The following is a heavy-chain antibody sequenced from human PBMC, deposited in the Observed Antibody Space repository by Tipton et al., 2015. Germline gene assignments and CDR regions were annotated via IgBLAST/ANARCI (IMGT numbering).Heavy chain of an antibody. J-gene: IGHJ4*02. D-gene: IGHD1-1*01. CDR1: GFTFRSYP. CDR2: ISSNGGST. V-gene: IGHV3-64*04. CDR3: ARFGWGTGFDY. Sequence: SLRLSCSASGFTFRSYPMHWVRQAPGKGLEYVSAISSNGGSTFYADSVKGRFTISRDNAKNSLYLQMNSLRDDDTAVYYCARFGWGTGFDYWGQGTLVTVSS.